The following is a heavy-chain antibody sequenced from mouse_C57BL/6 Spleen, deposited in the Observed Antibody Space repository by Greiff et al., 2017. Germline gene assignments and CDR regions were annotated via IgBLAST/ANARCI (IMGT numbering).Heavy chain of an antibody. CDR3: AREGLRRAMDY. D-gene: IGHD2-2*01. J-gene: IGHJ4*01. Sequence: QVQLQQPGAELVKPGASVKMSCKASGYTFTSYWITWVKQRPGQGLEWIGDIYPGSGSTNYNEKVKGKAKLTVDTSSSTAYMQLSSLTAEDSAVYYCAREGLRRAMDYWGQGTSVTVSS. V-gene: IGHV1-55*01. CDR2: IYPGSGST. CDR1: GYTFTSYW.